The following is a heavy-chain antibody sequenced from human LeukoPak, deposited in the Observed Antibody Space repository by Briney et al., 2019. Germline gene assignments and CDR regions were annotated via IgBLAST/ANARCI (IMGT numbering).Heavy chain of an antibody. CDR1: GGSISSGSYY. J-gene: IGHJ4*02. CDR2: IYYSGST. Sequence: PSETLSLTCTVSGGSISSGSYYWSWIRQPPGKGLEWIGYIYYSGSTNYNPSLKSRVTISVDTSKNQFSLKLSSVTAADTAVYYCAREGGDGYNLAFDYWGQGTLVTVSS. V-gene: IGHV4-61*01. D-gene: IGHD5-24*01. CDR3: AREGGDGYNLAFDY.